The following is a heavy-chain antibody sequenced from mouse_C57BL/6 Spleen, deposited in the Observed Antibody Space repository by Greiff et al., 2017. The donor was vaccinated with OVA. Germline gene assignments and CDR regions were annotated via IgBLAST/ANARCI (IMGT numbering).Heavy chain of an antibody. CDR3: ARMGSSPARFAY. CDR2: IDPEDGET. CDR1: GFNIKDYY. V-gene: IGHV14-2*01. D-gene: IGHD1-1*01. Sequence: EVKLVESGAELVKPGASVKLSCTASGFNIKDYYMHWVKQRTEQGLEWIGRIDPEDGETKYAPKFQGQATITADTSSNTAYLQISRLTAEDTAAYYCARMGSSPARFAYWGQGTLVTVSA. J-gene: IGHJ3*01.